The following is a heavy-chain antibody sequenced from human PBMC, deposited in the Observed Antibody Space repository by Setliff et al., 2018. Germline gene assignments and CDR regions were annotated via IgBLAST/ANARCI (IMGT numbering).Heavy chain of an antibody. CDR3: TKGRVGLAARAGY. CDR2: IYASGST. Sequence: SETLSLTCTVSGGSISSSNYYWGWIRQSAGKGLEWIGRIYASGSTEYNPSLGSRVTISVDTSRNQFSLQLSSVTSADTAIYYCTKGRVGLAARAGYWGQGTLVTVSS. CDR1: GGSISSSNYY. D-gene: IGHD1-26*01. J-gene: IGHJ4*02. V-gene: IGHV4-61*02.